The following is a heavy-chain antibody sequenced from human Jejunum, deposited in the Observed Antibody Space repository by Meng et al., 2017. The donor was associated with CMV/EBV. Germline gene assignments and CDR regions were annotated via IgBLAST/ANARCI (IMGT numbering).Heavy chain of an antibody. D-gene: IGHD3-3*01. V-gene: IGHV4-30-4*08. CDR1: CGSIGSGDYY. Sequence: QVQLRGSGPGPVEPSQTLSLACSVPCGSIGSGDYYWSWIRQPPGKGLEWIGYIHDTGSTYYNPSLKSRVDISLGTSRNHFSLTLSSVTAEDTAVYFCARGSIFVSFDSWGQGTLVTVSS. CDR2: IHDTGST. CDR3: ARGSIFVSFDS. J-gene: IGHJ4*02.